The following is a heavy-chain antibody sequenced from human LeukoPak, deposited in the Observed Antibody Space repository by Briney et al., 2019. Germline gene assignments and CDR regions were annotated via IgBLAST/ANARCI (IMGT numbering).Heavy chain of an antibody. Sequence: SETLSLTCTVSGASISSGRYYWGWIRQPAGKGLEWLGRIYTSGSTNYNPSLKSRVSMSVDTSKNQFSLKLSSVTAADTAVYYCARSLLGSSAEYYYYYYMDVWGKGTTVTVSS. CDR3: ARSLLGSSAEYYYYYYMDV. D-gene: IGHD6-6*01. V-gene: IGHV4-61*02. CDR2: IYTSGST. CDR1: GASISSGRYY. J-gene: IGHJ6*03.